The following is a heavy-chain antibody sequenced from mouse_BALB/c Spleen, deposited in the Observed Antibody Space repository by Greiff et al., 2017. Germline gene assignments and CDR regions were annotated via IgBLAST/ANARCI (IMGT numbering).Heavy chain of an antibody. D-gene: IGHD2-1*01. CDR1: GFTFSSYT. Sequence: EVKLMESGGGLVQPGGSLKLSCAASGFTFSSYTMSWVRQTPEKRLEWVAYISNGGGSTYYPDTVKGRFTISRDNAKNTLYLQMSSLKSEDTAMYYCARQYGNHWYFDVWGAGTTVTVSS. CDR3: ARQYGNHWYFDV. V-gene: IGHV5-12-2*01. CDR2: ISNGGGST. J-gene: IGHJ1*01.